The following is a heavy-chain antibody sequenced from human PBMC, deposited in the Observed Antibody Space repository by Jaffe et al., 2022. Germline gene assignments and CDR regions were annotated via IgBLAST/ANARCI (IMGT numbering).Heavy chain of an antibody. CDR2: INWNGGST. CDR1: GFTFDDYG. D-gene: IGHD6-19*01. J-gene: IGHJ4*02. V-gene: IGHV3-20*01. CDR3: ARVPFRSGSAVAGFFDY. Sequence: EVQLVESGGGVVRPGGSLRLSCAASGFTFDDYGMSWVRQAPGKGLEWVSGINWNGGSTGYADSVKGRFTISRDNAKNSLYLQMNSLRAEDTALYHCARVPFRSGSAVAGFFDYWGQGTLVTVSS.